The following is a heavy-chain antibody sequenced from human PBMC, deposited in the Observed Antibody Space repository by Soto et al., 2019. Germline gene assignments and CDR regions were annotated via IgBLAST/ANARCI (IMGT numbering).Heavy chain of an antibody. CDR1: GFTFSSYS. CDR3: ARELVGATI. J-gene: IGHJ4*02. Sequence: EVQLVESGGGLVKPGGSLRLSCAASGFTFSSYSMNWVRQAPGKGLEWVSSISSSSNYIYYADSVKGRFTISRDNAKNSPYLQMNSLRAEDTSGYYCARELVGATIWCQGTLVIFS. CDR2: ISSSSNYI. V-gene: IGHV3-21*01. D-gene: IGHD1-26*01.